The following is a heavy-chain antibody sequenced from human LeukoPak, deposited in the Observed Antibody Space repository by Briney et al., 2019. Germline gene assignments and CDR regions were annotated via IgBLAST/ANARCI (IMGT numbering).Heavy chain of an antibody. V-gene: IGHV5-51*01. D-gene: IGHD3-22*01. Sequence: GESLKISCKASGYRFTTYWIGWVRQMPGKGLEWVGFILPADSDTRYSPSFQGQVTISADKSISTAYLQWSSLKASDTAMYYCARRGSSGYDYSFDYWGPGALVTASS. CDR2: ILPADSDT. CDR3: ARRGSSGYDYSFDY. CDR1: GYRFTTYW. J-gene: IGHJ4*02.